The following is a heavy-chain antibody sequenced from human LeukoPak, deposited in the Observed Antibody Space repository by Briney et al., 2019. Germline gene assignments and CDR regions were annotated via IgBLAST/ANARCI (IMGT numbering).Heavy chain of an antibody. J-gene: IGHJ5*02. CDR3: ARGGGYGSNWFDP. D-gene: IGHD3-16*01. CDR2: IIPILGIA. V-gene: IGHV1-69*04. CDR1: GGTCSSYA. Sequence: SVKVSCKASGGTCSSYAISWVRLAPGQGLEWMGRIIPILGIANYAQKFQGRVTITADKSTSTAYMELSSLRSEDTAVYYCARGGGYGSNWFDPWGQGTLVTVSS.